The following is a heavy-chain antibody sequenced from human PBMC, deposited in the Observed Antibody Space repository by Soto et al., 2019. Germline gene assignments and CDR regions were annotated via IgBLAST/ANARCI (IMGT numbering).Heavy chain of an antibody. V-gene: IGHV1-69*06. CDR3: AEAVAGRNWFDP. D-gene: IGHD6-19*01. CDR2: IIPIFGTA. Sequence: AASVKVSCKASGGTFSSYAISWVRQAPGQGLEWMGGIIPIFGTANYAQKFQGRVTITADKSTSTAYMELSSLRSEDTAVYYCAEAVAGRNWFDPWGQGTLVTVSS. J-gene: IGHJ5*02. CDR1: GGTFSSYA.